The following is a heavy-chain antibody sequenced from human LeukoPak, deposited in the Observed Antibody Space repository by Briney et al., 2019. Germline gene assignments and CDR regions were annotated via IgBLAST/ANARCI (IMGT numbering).Heavy chain of an antibody. CDR1: GFTFSNFG. J-gene: IGHJ4*02. CDR2: IRYDGSDK. CDR3: AKGPGRTGNYYFDY. V-gene: IGHV3-30*02. Sequence: GGSLRLSCAASGFTFSNFGMHWVRQAPGKGLEWVAFIRYDGSDKYYADSVKGRFTISRDNSKNTLSLQMNSLRTEDTAVYYCAKGPGRTGNYYFDYWGQGTLVTVSS. D-gene: IGHD1-1*01.